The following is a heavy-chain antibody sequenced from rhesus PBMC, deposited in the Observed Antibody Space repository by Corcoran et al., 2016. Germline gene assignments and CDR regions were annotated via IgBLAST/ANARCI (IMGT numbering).Heavy chain of an antibody. V-gene: IGHV5-43*01. CDR3: AKDAGDY. Sequence: EVQLVQSGAEVKRPGESLRISCKTSGYSFTGSWISWVRQMPGKVLEWMGMFYPGDADTRYSPSFQGQVTISADKSISTAYLQWSSLKASDTATYYCAKDAGDYWGQGVLVTVSS. CDR2: FYPGDADT. J-gene: IGHJ4*01. CDR1: GYSFTGSW.